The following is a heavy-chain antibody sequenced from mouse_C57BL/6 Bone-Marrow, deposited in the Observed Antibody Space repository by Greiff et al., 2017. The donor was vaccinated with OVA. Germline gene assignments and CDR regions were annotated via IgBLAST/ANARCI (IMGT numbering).Heavy chain of an antibody. J-gene: IGHJ2*01. D-gene: IGHD1-1*01. CDR3: ATIRGKFITTVVDTGGDY. Sequence: EVQLQQSGPELVKPGASVKISCKASGYTFTDYYMNWVKQSHGKSLEWIGDINPNNGGTSYNQKFKGKATLTVDKSSSTAYMELRSLTSEDSAVYYCATIRGKFITTVVDTGGDYWGQGTTLTVSS. V-gene: IGHV1-26*01. CDR1: GYTFTDYY. CDR2: INPNNGGT.